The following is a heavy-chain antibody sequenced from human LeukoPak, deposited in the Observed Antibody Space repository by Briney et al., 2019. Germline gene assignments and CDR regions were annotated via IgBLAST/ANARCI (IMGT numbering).Heavy chain of an antibody. D-gene: IGHD3-3*01. Sequence: GGSLALPFEPSGFTFSSYSMNGVRRPPGKGLEWVSSISSSSSYIYYADSVKGRFTISRDNSKTTLYLQMNSLRAEDTAVYYCAKESYDFWSGYYFDYWGQGTLVTVSS. V-gene: IGHV3-21*04. CDR1: GFTFSSYS. CDR2: ISSSSSYI. J-gene: IGHJ4*02. CDR3: AKESYDFWSGYYFDY.